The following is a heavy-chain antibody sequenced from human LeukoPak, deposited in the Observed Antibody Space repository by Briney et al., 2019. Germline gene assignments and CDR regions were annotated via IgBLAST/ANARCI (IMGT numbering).Heavy chain of an antibody. V-gene: IGHV3-30*03. CDR3: ARDLSPVVRASPMGY. J-gene: IGHJ4*02. CDR2: ITYDGYYK. D-gene: IGHD3-10*01. Sequence: GGSLRLSCAASGFTFSTYGMHWVRQAPGKGLEWVALITYDGYYKDYSDSVKGRFTISSDTSKNTLSLQMNSLRAEDTAVYYCARDLSPVVRASPMGYWGQGTLVTVSS. CDR1: GFTFSTYG.